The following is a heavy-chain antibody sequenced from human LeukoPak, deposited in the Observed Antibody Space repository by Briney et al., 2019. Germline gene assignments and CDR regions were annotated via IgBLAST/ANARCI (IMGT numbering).Heavy chain of an antibody. D-gene: IGHD6-13*01. CDR1: GGSISISTYY. CDR2: IYYSGST. V-gene: IGHV4-39*07. Sequence: SETLSLTCSVSGGSISISTYYWAWIRQPPGKGLEWIGSIYYSGSTYYNPSLKSRVTISVDTSKNQFSLKLSSVTAADTAVYYCAREGSSSGGYWGQGTLVTVSS. J-gene: IGHJ4*02. CDR3: AREGSSSGGY.